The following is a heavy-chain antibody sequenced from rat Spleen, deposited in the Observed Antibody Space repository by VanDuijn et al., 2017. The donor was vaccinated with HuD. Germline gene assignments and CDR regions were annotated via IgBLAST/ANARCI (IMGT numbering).Heavy chain of an antibody. CDR2: IGTGGGNT. V-gene: IGHV5S13*01. D-gene: IGHD1-4*01. Sequence: EVQLVDHGGGLVQPGRSLKLSCAPSGFTFSIYGLAWVRQAPTKGLEWVASIGTGGGNTYYRDSVKGRFTISRDNAKNTLYLQMDSLRSEDTATYYCARHLPGFAYWGQGTLVTVSS. CDR1: GFTFSIYG. CDR3: ARHLPGFAY. J-gene: IGHJ3*01.